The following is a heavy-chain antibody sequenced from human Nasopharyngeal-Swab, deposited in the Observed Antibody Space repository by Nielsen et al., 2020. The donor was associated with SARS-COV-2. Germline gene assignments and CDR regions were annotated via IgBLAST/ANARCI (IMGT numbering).Heavy chain of an antibody. Sequence: CHAPGKGLEWIGEINHSGSTNYNPSLKSRVTISVDTSTNQFSLKLSSVTAADTAVYYCARGQGPRHYYDSSGYYYDVLGRGYYFDYWGQGTLVTVSS. V-gene: IGHV4-34*01. D-gene: IGHD3-22*01. J-gene: IGHJ4*02. CDR2: INHSGST. CDR3: ARGQGPRHYYDSSGYYYDVLGRGYYFDY.